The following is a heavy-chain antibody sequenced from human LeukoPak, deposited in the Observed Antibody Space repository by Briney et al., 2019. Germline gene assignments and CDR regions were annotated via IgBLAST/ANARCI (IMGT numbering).Heavy chain of an antibody. D-gene: IGHD3-22*01. CDR2: IYYSGST. Sequence: SETLSLTCTVSGGSIGSTTYYWSWIRQHPGKGLEWIGYIYYSGSTYCNPSLKSRVTISVDTSKNQFSLKLTSVTAADTAVYSCATSSGYYYAIDQWGQGTLVIVSS. CDR1: GGSIGSTTYY. V-gene: IGHV4-31*03. J-gene: IGHJ4*02. CDR3: ATSSGYYYAIDQ.